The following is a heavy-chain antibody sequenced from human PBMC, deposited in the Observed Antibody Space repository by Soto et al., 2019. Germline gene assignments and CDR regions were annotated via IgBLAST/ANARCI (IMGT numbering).Heavy chain of an antibody. Sequence: GGSLRLSCAASGFTFSSYAMHWVRQAPGKGLEWVAVISYDGSNKYYADSVKGRFTISRDNSKNTLYLQMNSLRAEDTAVYYCARDRTDIVATIAGLFDYWGQGTLVTVSS. D-gene: IGHD5-12*01. CDR2: ISYDGSNK. V-gene: IGHV3-30-3*01. CDR1: GFTFSSYA. J-gene: IGHJ4*02. CDR3: ARDRTDIVATIAGLFDY.